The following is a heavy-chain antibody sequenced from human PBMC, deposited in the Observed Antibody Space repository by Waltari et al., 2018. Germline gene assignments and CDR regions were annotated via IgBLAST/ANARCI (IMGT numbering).Heavy chain of an antibody. CDR1: GYTFTSYY. D-gene: IGHD3-16*02. CDR3: ARVIAGYDYVWGSYRHDAFDI. J-gene: IGHJ3*02. V-gene: IGHV1-46*01. Sequence: QSGAEVKKPGASVKVSCKASGYTFTSYYMHWVRQAPGQGLEWMGIINPSGGSTSYAQKFQGRVTMTRDTSTSTVYMELSSLRSEDTAVYYCARVIAGYDYVWGSYRHDAFDIWGQGTMVTVSS. CDR2: INPSGGST.